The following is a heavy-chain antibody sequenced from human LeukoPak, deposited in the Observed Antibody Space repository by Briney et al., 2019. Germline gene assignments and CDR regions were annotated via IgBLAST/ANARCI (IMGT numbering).Heavy chain of an antibody. Sequence: PGGSLRLSCAASGFTFSSYGMHWVRQAPGKGLEWVAVIWYDGSNKYYADSAKGRFTISRDNSKNTLYLQMNSLRAEDTAVYYCARGVGGSYIAFDIRGQGTMVTVSS. J-gene: IGHJ3*02. CDR1: GFTFSSYG. CDR2: IWYDGSNK. V-gene: IGHV3-33*01. CDR3: ARGVGGSYIAFDI. D-gene: IGHD1-26*01.